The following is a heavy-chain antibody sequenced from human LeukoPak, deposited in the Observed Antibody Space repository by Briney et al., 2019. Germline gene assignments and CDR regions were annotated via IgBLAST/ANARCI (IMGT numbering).Heavy chain of an antibody. Sequence: PSETLSLTCTVSGGSISGYYWSWIRQPPGKGLECIGHIYYSGSTDYSPSLQSRVTMSVDASKNQFSLNLNSVTAADTAEYYCARAPGSAYYPYYYMDVWGKGTTVTVSS. V-gene: IGHV4-59*01. CDR1: GGSISGYY. CDR3: ARAPGSAYYPYYYMDV. J-gene: IGHJ6*03. D-gene: IGHD6-19*01. CDR2: IYYSGST.